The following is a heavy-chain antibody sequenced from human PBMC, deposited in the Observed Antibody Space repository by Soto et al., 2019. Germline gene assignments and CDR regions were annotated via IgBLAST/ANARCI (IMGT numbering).Heavy chain of an antibody. CDR1: GFTFSSYA. CDR3: AKDYYGSGDYAFDI. Sequence: GGSLRLSCAAFGFTFSSYAMSWVRQAPGKGLEWVSAISGSCGSTYYADSVKGRFTISRDNSKNTLYLQMNSLRAEDTAVYYCAKDYYGSGDYAFDIWGQGTMVTVSS. J-gene: IGHJ3*02. V-gene: IGHV3-23*01. D-gene: IGHD3-10*01. CDR2: ISGSCGST.